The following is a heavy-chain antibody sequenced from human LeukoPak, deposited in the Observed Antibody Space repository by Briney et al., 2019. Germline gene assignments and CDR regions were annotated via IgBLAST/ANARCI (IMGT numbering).Heavy chain of an antibody. CDR2: ISSSSSYI. J-gene: IGHJ6*02. Sequence: GGSLRLSCAASGFTFSSYSMNWVRQAPGKGLEWVSSISSSSSYIYCADSVKGRFTISRDNAKNSLYLQMNSLRAEDTAVYYCARDSRLGWFEPRYGMDVWGQGTTVTVSS. D-gene: IGHD3-10*01. V-gene: IGHV3-21*01. CDR3: ARDSRLGWFEPRYGMDV. CDR1: GFTFSSYS.